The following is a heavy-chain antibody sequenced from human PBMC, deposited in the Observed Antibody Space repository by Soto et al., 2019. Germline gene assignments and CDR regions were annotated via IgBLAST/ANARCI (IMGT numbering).Heavy chain of an antibody. V-gene: IGHV4-4*02. J-gene: IGHJ4*02. CDR2: IYHSGST. Sequence: SETLSLTCAVSGVSISSSNWWSWVRQPPGKGLEWIGEIYHSGSTNYNPSLKSRVTISVDKSKNQFSLKLSSVTAADTAVYYCASKRYGDYVFDYWGQGTLVTVSS. CDR3: ASKRYGDYVFDY. D-gene: IGHD4-17*01. CDR1: GVSISSSNW.